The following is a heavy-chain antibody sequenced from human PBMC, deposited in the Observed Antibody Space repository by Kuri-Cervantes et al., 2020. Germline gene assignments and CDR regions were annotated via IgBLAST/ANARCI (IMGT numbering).Heavy chain of an antibody. J-gene: IGHJ4*02. CDR2: HYDSGRT. CDR1: GGSPSATIYY. D-gene: IGHD2-21*01. Sequence: SETLSLTCTVSGGSPSATIYYWCWIREPPGNGLEWIGSHYDSGRTYYKPSLRSRVTISVDTSKKHLTPKLTSVTAADTAVYYCVLFVGYWGQGTLVTVSS. CDR3: VLFVGY. V-gene: IGHV4-39*02.